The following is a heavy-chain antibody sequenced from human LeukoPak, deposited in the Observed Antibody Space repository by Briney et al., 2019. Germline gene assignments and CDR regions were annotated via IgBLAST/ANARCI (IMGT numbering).Heavy chain of an antibody. CDR3: AKDLVPYYYDSSGGNPWYYFDY. CDR1: GFTFSSYA. Sequence: PGGSLRLSCAASGFTFSSYAMSWVRQAPGKGLEWVSAISGSGGSTHYADSVKGRFTISRDNSKNTLYLQMNSLRAEDTAVYYCAKDLVPYYYDSSGGNPWYYFDYWGQGTLVTVSS. CDR2: ISGSGGST. V-gene: IGHV3-23*01. J-gene: IGHJ4*02. D-gene: IGHD3-22*01.